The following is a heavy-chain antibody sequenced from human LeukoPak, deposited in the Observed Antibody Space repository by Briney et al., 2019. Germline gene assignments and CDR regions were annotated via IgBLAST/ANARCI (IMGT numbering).Heavy chain of an antibody. D-gene: IGHD3-22*01. CDR2: INPNSGGT. J-gene: IGHJ4*02. V-gene: IGHV1-2*02. CDR1: GYTFTGYY. Sequence: ASVKVSCKASGYTFTGYYMHWVRQAPGQGLEWMGWINPNSGGTNYAQKLQGRVPMTRDTSISTVYMELSGLRSDDTAVYYCARGATMIAVGNFDYWGQGTLVTVSS. CDR3: ARGATMIAVGNFDY.